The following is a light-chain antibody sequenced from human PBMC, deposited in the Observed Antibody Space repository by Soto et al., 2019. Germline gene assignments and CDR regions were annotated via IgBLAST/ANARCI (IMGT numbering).Light chain of an antibody. CDR1: QSISSW. CDR2: DAS. V-gene: IGKV1-5*01. Sequence: DIQMTQSPSTLSASVGDRVTITCRASQSISSWLAWYQQKPGKAPKLLIYDASNLGSGVPSRFSGSGSGTEFTLTISSLQPDDFATYHCQQYDSYSYTFGQGTKVDIK. J-gene: IGKJ2*01. CDR3: QQYDSYSYT.